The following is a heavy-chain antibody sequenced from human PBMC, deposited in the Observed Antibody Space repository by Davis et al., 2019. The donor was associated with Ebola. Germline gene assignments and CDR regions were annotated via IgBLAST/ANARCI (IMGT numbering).Heavy chain of an antibody. CDR2: INTGNDNK. J-gene: IGHJ4*02. Sequence: ASVKVSCKTSGYIFNNHPIHWVRQAPGQRLEWMGWINTGNDNKGYSHNFQGRVTITRDASASTAYMELSSLTSEDTAVYFCARSRTDFASSNYNLDYWGQGTLVTVSS. D-gene: IGHD6-6*01. CDR1: GYIFNNHP. CDR3: ARSRTDFASSNYNLDY. V-gene: IGHV1-3*04.